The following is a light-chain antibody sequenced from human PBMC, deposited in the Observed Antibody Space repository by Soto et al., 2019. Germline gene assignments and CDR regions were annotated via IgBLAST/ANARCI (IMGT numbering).Light chain of an antibody. CDR3: QQYKSMLS. CDR1: HDVSRN. V-gene: IGKV1-33*01. CDR2: DAS. Sequence: DIQMTQSPSSLSASVGDRVTIACQSSHDVSRNLNWFQQKPGEAPKLLIYDASNLERGVPSRFIAGGSGTDFTCTISRLQPEDVETYYCQQYKSMLSFGGGTEIELK. J-gene: IGKJ4*01.